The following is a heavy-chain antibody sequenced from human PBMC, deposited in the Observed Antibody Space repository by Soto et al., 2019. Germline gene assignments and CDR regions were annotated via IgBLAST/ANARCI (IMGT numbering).Heavy chain of an antibody. Sequence: GGSLRLSCAASGFTFSSYGMHWVRQAPGKGLEWVAVISYDGSNKYYADSVKGRFTISRDNSKNTLYLQMNSLRAEDTAVYYCAKAGYDSSGYYFGAPLALDSFFFDYWGQGTLVTVSS. V-gene: IGHV3-30*18. J-gene: IGHJ4*02. CDR3: AKAGYDSSGYYFGAPLALDSFFFDY. CDR1: GFTFSSYG. D-gene: IGHD3-22*01. CDR2: ISYDGSNK.